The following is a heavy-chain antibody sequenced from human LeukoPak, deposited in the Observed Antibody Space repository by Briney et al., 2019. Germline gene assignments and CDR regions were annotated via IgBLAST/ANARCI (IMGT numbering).Heavy chain of an antibody. J-gene: IGHJ4*02. D-gene: IGHD3-3*01. V-gene: IGHV4-34*01. CDR3: ARYDFNKYFDY. CDR2: INHSGSI. CDR1: GGSFSGYY. Sequence: PSETLSLTCTVYGGSFSGYYWSWIRQPPGRGLEWIGEINHSGSINYNPSLKSRVTISVDTSKNQFSLKLTSVTAADTAVYYCARYDFNKYFDYWGQGILVTVSS.